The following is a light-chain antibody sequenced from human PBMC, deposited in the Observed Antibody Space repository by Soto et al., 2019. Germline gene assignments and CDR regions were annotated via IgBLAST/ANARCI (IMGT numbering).Light chain of an antibody. Sequence: VLTQSPDTLSLSPGERATLSCRASERISSNFLAWYQQRPGQAPRLLIYGASTRASGIPDRFSGSGSGTDFALTISRLEPEDFEVFYCQQYGTSPFTVGPGTTVEIK. CDR1: ERISSNF. CDR2: GAS. V-gene: IGKV3-20*01. CDR3: QQYGTSPFT. J-gene: IGKJ3*01.